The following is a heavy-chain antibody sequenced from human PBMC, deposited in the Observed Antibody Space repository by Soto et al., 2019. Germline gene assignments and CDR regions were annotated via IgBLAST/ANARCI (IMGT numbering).Heavy chain of an antibody. D-gene: IGHD6-6*01. Sequence: SDTLCLTCTVSGGSISSDYWSWIRQPPGKGLEWIGYIYYSGSTNYNPSLKSRVTISVDTSKNQFSLKLSSVTAADTAVYYCARFAVDVYSSSSPSSDYWGQGTLVTVSS. CDR3: ARFAVDVYSSSSPSSDY. CDR2: IYYSGST. V-gene: IGHV4-59*01. J-gene: IGHJ4*02. CDR1: GGSISSDY.